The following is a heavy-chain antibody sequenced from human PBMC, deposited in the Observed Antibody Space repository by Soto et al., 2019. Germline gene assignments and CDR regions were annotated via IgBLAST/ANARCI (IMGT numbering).Heavy chain of an antibody. Sequence: EVQLVESGGGLVQPGGSLRLSCAASGFTVSSNYMSWVRQAPGKGLEWVSVIYSGGSTYYADSVKGRFTISRHNSKNTLYLQMNSLRAEDTAVYYCARDPSGYDYSTAWDYWGQGTLVTVSS. V-gene: IGHV3-53*04. CDR2: IYSGGST. J-gene: IGHJ4*02. D-gene: IGHD5-12*01. CDR1: GFTVSSNY. CDR3: ARDPSGYDYSTAWDY.